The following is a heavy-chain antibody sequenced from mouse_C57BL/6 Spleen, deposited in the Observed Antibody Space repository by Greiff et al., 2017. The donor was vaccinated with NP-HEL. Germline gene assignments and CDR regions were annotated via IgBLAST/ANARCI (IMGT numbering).Heavy chain of an antibody. D-gene: IGHD2-4*01. Sequence: VQLVESGPGLVAPSQSLSITCTVSGFSLTSYAISWVRQPPGKGLEWLGVIWTGGDTNYNSALKSRLSISKDNSKSQVFLKMNSLQTDDTARYYCARNAYDYDVGYYFDYWGQGTTLTVSS. CDR2: IWTGGDT. CDR1: GFSLTSYA. V-gene: IGHV2-9-1*01. J-gene: IGHJ2*01. CDR3: ARNAYDYDVGYYFDY.